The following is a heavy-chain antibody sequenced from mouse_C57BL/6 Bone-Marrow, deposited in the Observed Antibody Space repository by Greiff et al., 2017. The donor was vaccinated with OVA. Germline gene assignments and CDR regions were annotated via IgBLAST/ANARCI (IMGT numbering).Heavy chain of an antibody. V-gene: IGHV1-54*01. CDR2: INPGSGGT. D-gene: IGHD1-1*01. Sequence: VQLQESGAELVRPGTSVKVSCKASGYAFTNYLIEWVKQRPGQGLEWIGVINPGSGGTNYNEKFKGKATLTADKSSSTAYMQLSSLTSEDSAVYFCARSATVVATRAWFAYWGQGTLVTVSA. J-gene: IGHJ3*01. CDR1: GYAFTNYL. CDR3: ARSATVVATRAWFAY.